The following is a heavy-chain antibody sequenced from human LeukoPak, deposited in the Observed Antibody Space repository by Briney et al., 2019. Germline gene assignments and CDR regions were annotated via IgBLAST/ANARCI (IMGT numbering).Heavy chain of an antibody. V-gene: IGHV3-23*01. J-gene: IGHJ4*02. CDR3: AKEGYCSGGSCYPTNFDY. CDR1: GFTFSSYA. CDR2: ISGSGGST. Sequence: PGGSLRLSCAASGFTFSSYAMSWVRQAPGKGLEWVSAISGSGGSTYYADSVKGRFTISRDDSKNTLYLQMNSLRAEDTAVHYCAKEGYCSGGSCYPTNFDYWGQGTLVTVSS. D-gene: IGHD2-15*01.